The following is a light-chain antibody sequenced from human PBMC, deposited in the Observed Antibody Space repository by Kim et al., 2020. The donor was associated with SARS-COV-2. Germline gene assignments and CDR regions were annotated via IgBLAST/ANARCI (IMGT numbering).Light chain of an antibody. CDR3: SAHAGSNF. V-gene: IGLV2-8*01. Sequence: PGQSVTLSFTGTSSDVGAHNYVSWYQQHPGKAPKLMIYEVNKRPSGVPDRFSGSKSGNTASLTVSGLQADDEADYYCSAHAGSNFFGTGTKVTVL. CDR1: SSDVGAHNY. CDR2: EVN. J-gene: IGLJ1*01.